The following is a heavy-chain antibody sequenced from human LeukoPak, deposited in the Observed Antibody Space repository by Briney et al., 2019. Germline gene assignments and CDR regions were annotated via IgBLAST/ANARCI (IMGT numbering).Heavy chain of an antibody. Sequence: ASVKVSCKASGYTFTSYGISWVRQAPGQGLEWMGWISAYNGNTNYAQKLQGRVTMTTDTSTSTAYMELRSLRSDDTAVYYCARVHDILTGYLTLYYYYYGMDVWGQGTTVTVSS. D-gene: IGHD3-9*01. V-gene: IGHV1-18*01. CDR1: GYTFTSYG. J-gene: IGHJ6*02. CDR2: ISAYNGNT. CDR3: ARVHDILTGYLTLYYYYYGMDV.